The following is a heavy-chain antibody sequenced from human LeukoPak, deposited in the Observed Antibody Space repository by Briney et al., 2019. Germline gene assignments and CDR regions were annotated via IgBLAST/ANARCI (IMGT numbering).Heavy chain of an antibody. J-gene: IGHJ4*02. V-gene: IGHV3-21*01. CDR3: ARGGSTSP. CDR2: ISSSISYI. D-gene: IGHD1-26*01. CDR1: GFTLSSYS. Sequence: AGSLRPSCAASGFTLSSYSMNCDRQAPGKGREWVSSISSSISYIYYADSVKDPFTISRDHAKNSPYRQRNSLRAEEPAVYYCARGGSTSPWGEGPLVTVSS.